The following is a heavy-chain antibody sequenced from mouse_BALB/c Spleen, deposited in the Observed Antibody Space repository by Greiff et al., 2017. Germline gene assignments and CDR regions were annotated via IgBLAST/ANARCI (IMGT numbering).Heavy chain of an antibody. CDR3: ARRRGWEAVSYFDY. D-gene: IGHD3-3*01. CDR1: GYSFTSYY. Sequence: EVKLMESGPELMKPGASVKISCKASGYSFTSYYMHWVKQSHGKSLEWIGYIDPFNGGTSYNQKFKGKATLTVDKSSSTAYMHLSSLTSEDSAVYYCARRRGWEAVSYFDYWGQGTTLTVSS. J-gene: IGHJ2*01. V-gene: IGHV1S135*01. CDR2: IDPFNGGT.